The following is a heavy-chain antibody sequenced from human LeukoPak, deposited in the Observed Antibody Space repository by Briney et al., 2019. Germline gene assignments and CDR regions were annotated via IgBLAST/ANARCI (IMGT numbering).Heavy chain of an antibody. J-gene: IGHJ4*02. D-gene: IGHD2-21*02. V-gene: IGHV1-46*01. Sequence: GASVKVSCKASGYTFTSYYMHWVRQAPGQGLEWMGIINPSGGSTSYAQKFQGRVTMTRDTSTSTVYMELSSLRSEDTAVYYCYAVCGGDCYCSGPCDYWGQGTLVTVSS. CDR1: GYTFTSYY. CDR3: YAVCGGDCYCSGPCDY. CDR2: INPSGGST.